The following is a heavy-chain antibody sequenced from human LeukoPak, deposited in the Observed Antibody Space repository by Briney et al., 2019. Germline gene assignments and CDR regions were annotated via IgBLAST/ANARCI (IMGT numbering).Heavy chain of an antibody. J-gene: IGHJ3*02. Sequence: SETLSLTCTVSGGSISSGGYYWSWIRQPPGKGLEWIGYIYYSGSTNYNPSLKSRVTISVDTSKNQFSLKLSSVTAADTAVYYCARPGGIAAGDAFDIWGQGTMVTVSS. V-gene: IGHV4-61*08. D-gene: IGHD6-25*01. CDR1: GGSISSGGYY. CDR2: IYYSGST. CDR3: ARPGGIAAGDAFDI.